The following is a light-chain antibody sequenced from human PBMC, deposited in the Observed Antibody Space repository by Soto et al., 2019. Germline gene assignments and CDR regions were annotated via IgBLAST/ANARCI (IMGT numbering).Light chain of an antibody. Sequence: EIVLTQSPGTLSLSPGERATLSCRASQSINSALAWYQQKPGQAPRLLIYDASKRATDIPVRFSGSGSGIDFTLTISSLEPEDFAVYYCQQFNNWPLTFGGGTKVDIK. CDR2: DAS. CDR3: QQFNNWPLT. CDR1: QSINSA. J-gene: IGKJ4*01. V-gene: IGKV3-11*01.